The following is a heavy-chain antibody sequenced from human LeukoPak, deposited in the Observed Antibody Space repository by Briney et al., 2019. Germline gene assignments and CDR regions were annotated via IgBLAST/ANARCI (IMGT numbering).Heavy chain of an antibody. CDR3: AKGAYYDYVWGSYRYFYLDY. J-gene: IGHJ4*02. V-gene: IGHV3-7*03. D-gene: IGHD3-16*02. CDR2: IKQDGSEK. CDR1: GFTFSSYW. Sequence: GGSLRLSCAASGFTFSSYWMSWVRQAPGKGLEWVANIKQDGSEKYYVDSVKGRFTISRDNSKNTLYLQMNSLRAEDTAVYYCAKGAYYDYVWGSYRYFYLDYWGQGTLVTVSS.